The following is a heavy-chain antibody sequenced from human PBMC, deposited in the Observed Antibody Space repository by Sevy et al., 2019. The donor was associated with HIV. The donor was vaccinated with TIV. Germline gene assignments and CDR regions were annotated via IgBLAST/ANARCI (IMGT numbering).Heavy chain of an antibody. CDR1: GGSISSSSYY. Sequence: SETLSLTCTVSGGSISSSSYYWGWIRQPPGKGLEWIGSIYYSGSTYYNPSLKSRVTISVDTSKNQFSLKLGSVTAADTAVYYCARHPTLSSSWYYYYYGMDVWGQGTTVTVSS. D-gene: IGHD6-13*01. CDR2: IYYSGST. V-gene: IGHV4-39*01. J-gene: IGHJ6*02. CDR3: ARHPTLSSSWYYYYYGMDV.